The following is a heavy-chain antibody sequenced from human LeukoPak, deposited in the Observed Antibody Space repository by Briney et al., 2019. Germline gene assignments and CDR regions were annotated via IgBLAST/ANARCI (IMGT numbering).Heavy chain of an antibody. D-gene: IGHD5-18*01. CDR3: AKEVTAMGFDY. J-gene: IGHJ4*02. CDR1: GFTFDDYA. Sequence: GGSLRLSCAASGFTFDDYAMHWVRQAPGKGLEWVSGISWNSGSIGYADSVKGRFTISRDNAKNSMYLQMNSLRAEDTALYYCAKEVTAMGFDYWGQGTLVTVSS. CDR2: ISWNSGSI. V-gene: IGHV3-9*01.